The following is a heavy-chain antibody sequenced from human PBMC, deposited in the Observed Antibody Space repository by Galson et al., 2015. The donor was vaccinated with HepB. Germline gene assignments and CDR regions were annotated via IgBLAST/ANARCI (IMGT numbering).Heavy chain of an antibody. D-gene: IGHD3-10*01. Sequence: SVKVSCKASGYTFTSYAMNWVRQAPGQRLEWMGWINAGNGNTKYSQKFQGRVTITRDTSASTAYMELSSLRSEDTAVYYCARDRQRYYYGSGCDYWGQGTLVTVSS. CDR2: INAGNGNT. CDR3: ARDRQRYYYGSGCDY. V-gene: IGHV1-3*01. J-gene: IGHJ4*02. CDR1: GYTFTSYA.